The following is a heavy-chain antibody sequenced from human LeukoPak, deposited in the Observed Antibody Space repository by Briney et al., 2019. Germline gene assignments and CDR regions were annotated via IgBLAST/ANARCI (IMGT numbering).Heavy chain of an antibody. Sequence: GGSLRLSCAASGFTFSDYYMSWIRQAPGKGLVWVSYISSSSSYTNYADSVKGRFTISRDNAKNSLYLQMNSLRAEDTAVYYCARDGRSGPNWFDPWGQGTLVTVSS. V-gene: IGHV3-11*06. CDR3: ARDGRSGPNWFDP. D-gene: IGHD7-27*01. CDR1: GFTFSDYY. CDR2: ISSSSSYT. J-gene: IGHJ5*02.